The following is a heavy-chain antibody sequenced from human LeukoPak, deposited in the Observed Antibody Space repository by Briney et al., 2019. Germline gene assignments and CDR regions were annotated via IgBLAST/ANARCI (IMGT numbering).Heavy chain of an antibody. CDR3: ARGDRFSSSWYKDFDY. D-gene: IGHD6-13*01. Sequence: GASVKVSCKASGYTFTGYYMHWVRQAPGQGLEWMGRINPNSGGTNYAQKFQGRVTMTRDTSISTAYMVLSRLRSDDTAVYYCARGDRFSSSWYKDFDYWGQGTLVTVSS. J-gene: IGHJ4*02. CDR1: GYTFTGYY. V-gene: IGHV1-2*06. CDR2: INPNSGGT.